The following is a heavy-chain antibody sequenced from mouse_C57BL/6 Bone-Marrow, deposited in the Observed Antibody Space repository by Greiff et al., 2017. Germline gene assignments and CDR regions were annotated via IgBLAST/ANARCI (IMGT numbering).Heavy chain of an antibody. CDR2: IYPGSGST. J-gene: IGHJ3*01. CDR3: AYSSGAY. V-gene: IGHV1-55*01. Sequence: QVQLQQSGAELVKPGASVKMSCKASGYTFTSYWITWVKQRPGQGLEWIRDIYPGSGSTNYNEKFKSKATLTVDTSSSTAYMQLSSLTSEDSAVYYCAYSSGAYWGQGTLVTVSA. D-gene: IGHD2-5*01. CDR1: GYTFTSYW.